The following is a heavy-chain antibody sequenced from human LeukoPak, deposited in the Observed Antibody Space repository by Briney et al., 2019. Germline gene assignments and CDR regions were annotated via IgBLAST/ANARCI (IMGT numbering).Heavy chain of an antibody. J-gene: IGHJ4*02. D-gene: IGHD3-16*01. CDR2: INPNTGGT. CDR1: GYTFTGYY. V-gene: IGHV1-2*02. Sequence: ASVKVSCKASGYTFTGYYMHWVRQAPGQGLEWMGWINPNTGGTNYAQKFQGRVTMTRDTSISTVFMEVSRLRSDDTAVYYCARVMSPYWGQGTLVTVSS. CDR3: ARVMSPY.